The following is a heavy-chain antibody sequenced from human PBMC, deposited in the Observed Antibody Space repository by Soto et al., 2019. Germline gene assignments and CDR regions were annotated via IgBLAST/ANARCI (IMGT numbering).Heavy chain of an antibody. CDR1: GGSISSGDYY. CDR2: IYYSGST. CDR3: ARVLRGYSYGMHYYYGMDV. D-gene: IGHD5-18*01. Sequence: SETLSLTCTVSGGSISSGDYYWSWIRQPPGKGLEWIGYIYYSGSTYYNPSLKSRVTISVDTSKNQFSLKLSSVTAADTAVYYCARVLRGYSYGMHYYYGMDVWGQGTTVTVSS. J-gene: IGHJ6*02. V-gene: IGHV4-30-4*01.